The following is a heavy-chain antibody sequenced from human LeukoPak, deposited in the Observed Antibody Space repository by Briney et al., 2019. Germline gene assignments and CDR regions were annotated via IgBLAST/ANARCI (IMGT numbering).Heavy chain of an antibody. J-gene: IGHJ4*02. CDR2: IYHSGST. Sequence: PSQTLSLTCAVSGGSISSGGYSWSWIRQPPGKGLEWIGYIYHSGSTYYNPSLKSRVTISVDRSKNQFSLKLSSVTAADTAVYYCARSSTMVRGVIPFDYWGQGTLVTVSS. D-gene: IGHD3-10*01. CDR3: ARSSTMVRGVIPFDY. V-gene: IGHV4-30-2*02. CDR1: GGSISSGGYS.